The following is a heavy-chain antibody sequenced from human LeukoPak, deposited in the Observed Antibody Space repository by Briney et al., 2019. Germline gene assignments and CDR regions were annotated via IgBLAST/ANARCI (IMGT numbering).Heavy chain of an antibody. CDR2: VFYSGGS. Sequence: SETLSLTCTVSGGSISSGGYYWSWIRQHPEKGLEWIGYVFYSGGSCYNPSLKSRLTISVDASKNQFSLRLSSVTAADTAVYYCARVGSITFDPWGQGTLVTVSS. CDR3: ARVGSITFDP. V-gene: IGHV4-31*03. J-gene: IGHJ5*02. CDR1: GGSISSGGYY. D-gene: IGHD3-10*01.